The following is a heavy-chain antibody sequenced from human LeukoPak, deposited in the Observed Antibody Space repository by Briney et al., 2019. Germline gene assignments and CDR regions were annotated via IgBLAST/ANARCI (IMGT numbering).Heavy chain of an antibody. CDR2: IDPSDSYT. CDR3: ARPPYSGNPSAFDV. D-gene: IGHD1-26*01. Sequence: SWIRQHPGKGLEWMGRIDPSDSYTNYSPSFQGHVTISADKSISTAYLQWSSLKASDTAMYYCARPPYSGNPSAFDVWGQGTMVTVSS. J-gene: IGHJ3*01. V-gene: IGHV5-10-1*01.